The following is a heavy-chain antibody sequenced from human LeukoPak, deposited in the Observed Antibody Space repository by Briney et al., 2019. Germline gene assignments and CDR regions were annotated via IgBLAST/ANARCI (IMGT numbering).Heavy chain of an antibody. Sequence: SETLSLTCAVSGGSISSSDWWSWVRQPPGKGLEWIGEIYHSGSTNYNPSLKSRITISVDKSKNQFSLKLSSVTAADTAVYYCARFRYDTTREYCSGGSCYFDYWGQGTLVTVSS. CDR1: GGSISSSDW. CDR3: ARFRYDTTREYCSGGSCYFDY. CDR2: IYHSGST. D-gene: IGHD2-15*01. J-gene: IGHJ4*02. V-gene: IGHV4-4*02.